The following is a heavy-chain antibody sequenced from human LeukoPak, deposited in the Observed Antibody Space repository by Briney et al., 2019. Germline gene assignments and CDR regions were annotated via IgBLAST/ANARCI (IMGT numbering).Heavy chain of an antibody. CDR3: ARSNYYDSSGFDI. V-gene: IGHV3-48*01. Sequence: SGGSLRLSCAASGFTFSSYSMNWVRQAPGKGLEWVSYISSSSSTIYYADSVKGRFTISRDNSKNTLYLQMNSLRAEDTAVYYCARSNYYDSSGFDIWGQGTMVTVSS. D-gene: IGHD3-22*01. CDR2: ISSSSSTI. J-gene: IGHJ3*02. CDR1: GFTFSSYS.